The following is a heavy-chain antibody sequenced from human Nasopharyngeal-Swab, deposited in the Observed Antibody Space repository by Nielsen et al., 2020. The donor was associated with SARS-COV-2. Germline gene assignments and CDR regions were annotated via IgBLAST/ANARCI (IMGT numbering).Heavy chain of an antibody. Sequence: ASVKVSCKASGYTFTSYYMHWVRQAPGQGLEWMGIINPSGGSTSYAQKFQGRVTISADTPTSTAYMELSSLRSDDTAVYYCAKGGDSLPSQLQQWGQGTLVTVSS. CDR3: AKGGDSLPSQLQQ. CDR2: INPSGGST. D-gene: IGHD2-21*02. CDR1: GYTFTSYY. V-gene: IGHV1-46*01. J-gene: IGHJ1*01.